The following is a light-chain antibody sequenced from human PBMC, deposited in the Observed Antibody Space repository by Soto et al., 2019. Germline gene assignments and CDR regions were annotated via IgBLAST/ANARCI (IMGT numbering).Light chain of an antibody. CDR1: QSISSY. V-gene: IGKV1-39*01. CDR3: QQSYSTPIT. Sequence: DIQMTQSPSSLSASVGDRVTITCRASQSISSYLNWYQQKPGKAPKLLIYAASSLQSGVPSRFSGSGSGTEFTLTISSLQPEDFANYYCQQSYSTPITVGQGTRLEIK. CDR2: AAS. J-gene: IGKJ5*01.